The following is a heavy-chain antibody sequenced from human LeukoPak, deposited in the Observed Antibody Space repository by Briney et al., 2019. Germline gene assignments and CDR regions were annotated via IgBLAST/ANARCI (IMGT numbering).Heavy chain of an antibody. D-gene: IGHD1-1*01. CDR1: GGSISSYY. V-gene: IGHV4-4*07. J-gene: IGHJ5*02. CDR3: ASTLGYGWFDP. CDR2: IFTSGSI. Sequence: PSETLSLTCTVSGGSISSYYWSWIRQPAGKELEWIGHIFTSGSINYNPSLRSRVTMSVDTSKNQFSLQLSSVTAADTAVYYCASTLGYGWFDPWGQGTLVTVSS.